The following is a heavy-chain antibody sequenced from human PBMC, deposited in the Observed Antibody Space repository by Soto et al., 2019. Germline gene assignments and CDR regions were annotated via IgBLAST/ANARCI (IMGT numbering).Heavy chain of an antibody. Sequence: VKVSCTASVCTFISSAISWVRQAPGQGLEWMGVIIPIFGTANYEQKLQGRVTITADESTSTAYMELSSLRSEYTAVYYCAHSDGGYEILYFDFWAQAIPLTASS. CDR1: VCTFISSA. CDR3: AHSDGGYEILYFDF. CDR2: IIPIFGTA. D-gene: IGHD5-12*01. J-gene: IGHJ4*02. V-gene: IGHV1-69*13.